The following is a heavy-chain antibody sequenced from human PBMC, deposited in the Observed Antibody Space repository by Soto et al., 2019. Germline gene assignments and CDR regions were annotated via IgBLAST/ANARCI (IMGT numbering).Heavy chain of an antibody. V-gene: IGHV1-2*02. CDR3: ARADGYSGSYYFDY. CDR2: INPNRGGT. J-gene: IGHJ4*02. Sequence: QVQLVQSGAEVKKPGASVKVSCKASGYTFTGYYMHWVRQAPGQGLEWMGWINPNRGGTNFAQKFQGRVTMTRDTSISTAYMELSRLRSDDTAVYYCARADGYSGSYYFDYWGQGTLVTVSS. D-gene: IGHD1-26*01. CDR1: GYTFTGYY.